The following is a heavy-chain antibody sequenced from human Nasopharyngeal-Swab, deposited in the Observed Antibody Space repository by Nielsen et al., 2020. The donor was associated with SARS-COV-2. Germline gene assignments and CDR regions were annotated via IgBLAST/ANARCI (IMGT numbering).Heavy chain of an antibody. CDR3: AKDYYDSSGYYPTDY. CDR2: ISYDGSNK. J-gene: IGHJ4*02. CDR1: GFTFSSYG. V-gene: IGHV3-30*18. Sequence: LSLTCAASGFTFSSYGMHWVRQAPGKGLEWVAVISYDGSNKYYADSVKGRFTISRDNSKNTLYLQMNSLRAEDTAVYYCAKDYYDSSGYYPTDYWGQGTLVTVSS. D-gene: IGHD3-22*01.